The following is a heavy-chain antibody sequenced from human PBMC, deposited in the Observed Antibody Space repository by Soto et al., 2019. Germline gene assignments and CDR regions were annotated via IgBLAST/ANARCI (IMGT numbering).Heavy chain of an antibody. CDR2: IYYSGST. Sequence: SETLSLTCTVSGGSVSSGSYYWSWIRQPPGKGLEWIGYIYYSGSTNYNPSLKSRVTISVDTSKNQFSLKLSSVTAADTAVYYCATRLRYSYGYYYYGMDVWGQGTTVTVSS. J-gene: IGHJ6*02. CDR1: GGSVSSGSYY. D-gene: IGHD5-18*01. V-gene: IGHV4-61*01. CDR3: ATRLRYSYGYYYYGMDV.